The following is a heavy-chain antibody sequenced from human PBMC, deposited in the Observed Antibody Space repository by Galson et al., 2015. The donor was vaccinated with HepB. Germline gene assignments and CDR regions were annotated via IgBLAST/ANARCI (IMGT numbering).Heavy chain of an antibody. V-gene: IGHV3-21*01. CDR1: GFTFSSYS. CDR2: ISSSSSYI. Sequence: SLRLSCAASGFTFSSYSMNWVRQAPGKGLEWVSSISSSSSYIYYADSVKGRFTISRDNAKNSLYLQMNSLRAEDTAVYYCARDGRTPNYGSGSYYKTGMDVWGQG. CDR3: ARDGRTPNYGSGSYYKTGMDV. D-gene: IGHD3-10*01. J-gene: IGHJ6*02.